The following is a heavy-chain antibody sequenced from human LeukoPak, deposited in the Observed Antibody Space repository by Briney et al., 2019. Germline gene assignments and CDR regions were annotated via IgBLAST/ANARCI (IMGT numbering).Heavy chain of an antibody. CDR1: VYTFTSYG. CDR2: ISAYNGNT. J-gene: IGHJ4*02. V-gene: IGHV1-18*01. CDR3: ARSNGIAAAGTETPLYY. D-gene: IGHD6-13*01. Sequence: ASVKVSCKASVYTFTSYGISWVRQAPGQGLEWMGWISAYNGNTNYAQKLQGRVTMTTDTSTSTAYMELRSLRSDDTAVYYCARSNGIAAAGTETPLYYWGQGTLVTVSS.